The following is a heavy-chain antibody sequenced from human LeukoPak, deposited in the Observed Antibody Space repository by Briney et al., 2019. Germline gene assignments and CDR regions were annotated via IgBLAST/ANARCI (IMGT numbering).Heavy chain of an antibody. J-gene: IGHJ4*02. CDR1: GGTFRSFA. Sequence: GSSVKVSCKACGGTFRSFAISWVRQAPGQGLEWMGGIIPIFRTANYAQKFQGRVTITADESTSTAYMELSSLRSEDTAVYYCARALRYYSDSSGYAFDYWGQGTLVTVSS. D-gene: IGHD3-22*01. V-gene: IGHV1-69*01. CDR3: ARALRYYSDSSGYAFDY. CDR2: IIPIFRTA.